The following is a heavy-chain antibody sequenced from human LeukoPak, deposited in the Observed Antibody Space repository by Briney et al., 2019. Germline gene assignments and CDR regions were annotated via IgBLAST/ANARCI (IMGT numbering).Heavy chain of an antibody. CDR2: ISWNSGSI. Sequence: GRSLRLSCAASGFTFDDYAMHWVRQAPGKGLEWVPGISWNSGSIGYADSVKGRFTISRDNAKNSLYLQMNSLRAEDTALYYCAKGSYDFYYYGMDVWGQGTTVTVSS. V-gene: IGHV3-9*01. CDR1: GFTFDDYA. D-gene: IGHD3-3*01. CDR3: AKGSYDFYYYGMDV. J-gene: IGHJ6*02.